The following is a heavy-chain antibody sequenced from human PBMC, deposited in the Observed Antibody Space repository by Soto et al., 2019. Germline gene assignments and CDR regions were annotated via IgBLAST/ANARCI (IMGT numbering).Heavy chain of an antibody. Sequence: SETLSLTWAVYGGSFSDCYWSWIRQPPGKGLEWVGEINHSGTTKCNPSLKSRVTISVDTSKNQFSLRLTSVTAADTAVYFCARGRGLRRTYSGSWSDYSWFDPWGQGTLVTVSS. J-gene: IGHJ5*02. CDR2: INHSGTT. CDR3: ARGRGLRRTYSGSWSDYSWFDP. V-gene: IGHV4-34*01. D-gene: IGHD6-13*01. CDR1: GGSFSDCY.